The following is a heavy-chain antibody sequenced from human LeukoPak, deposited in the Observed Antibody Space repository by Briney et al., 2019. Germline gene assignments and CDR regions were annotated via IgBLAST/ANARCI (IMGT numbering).Heavy chain of an antibody. CDR2: INGNGGST. CDR3: ARAGLYNWNYEGTTYFDF. Sequence: GGSLRLSCAASGFTFDDYGMTWVRQAPRKGLEWVSGINGNGGSTGYADSVNGRFTISRDNAKNALYLQMNSLRAEDTALYYCARAGLYNWNYEGTTYFDFWGQGTLVTVSS. V-gene: IGHV3-20*04. D-gene: IGHD1-7*01. CDR1: GFTFDDYG. J-gene: IGHJ4*02.